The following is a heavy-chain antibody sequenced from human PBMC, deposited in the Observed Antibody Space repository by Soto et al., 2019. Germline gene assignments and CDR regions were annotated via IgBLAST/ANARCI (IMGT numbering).Heavy chain of an antibody. J-gene: IGHJ4*02. D-gene: IGHD2-15*01. CDR3: GRPAVKTPS. V-gene: IGHV4-39*01. CDR1: GGSISSSSYY. CDR2: IYYSGST. Sequence: QLQLQESGPGLVKPSETLSLTCTVSGGSISSSSYYWGWIRPPPGKGLEWIGSIYYSGSTYYNPSHKSRVTISVDTATRKFSLKLSCVPAAYKAVYYCGRPAVKTPSWGQGTLVTVSS.